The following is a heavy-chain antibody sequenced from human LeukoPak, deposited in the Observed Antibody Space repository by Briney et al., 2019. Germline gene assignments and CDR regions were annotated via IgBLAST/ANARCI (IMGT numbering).Heavy chain of an antibody. J-gene: IGHJ4*02. CDR1: GGSISSSTYY. CDR3: ARVFGYRSSFYDY. Sequence: PSETLSLTRTVSGGSISSSTYYWGWIRQPPGKGLEWIGSIYYSGSTYYNPSLKSRVTISVDTSKNQFSLKLSSVTAADTAAYYCARVFGYRSSFYDYWGQGTLVTVSS. CDR2: IYYSGST. V-gene: IGHV4-39*07. D-gene: IGHD5-24*01.